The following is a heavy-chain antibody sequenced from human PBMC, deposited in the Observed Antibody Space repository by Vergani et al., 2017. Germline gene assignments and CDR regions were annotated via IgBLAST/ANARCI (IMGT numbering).Heavy chain of an antibody. V-gene: IGHV4-59*01. CDR3: ARGSNWFDP. CDR1: GGPISCYY. Sequence: QVQLQESGPGLVKPSETLSLTCTVSGGPISCYYWSWIRQPPGKGLEWSGYIYYSGSTNYNPSLKSRVTISVDTSKNQFSLKLSSVTAADTAVYYCARGSNWFDPWGQGTLVTVSS. CDR2: IYYSGST. J-gene: IGHJ5*02. D-gene: IGHD6-6*01.